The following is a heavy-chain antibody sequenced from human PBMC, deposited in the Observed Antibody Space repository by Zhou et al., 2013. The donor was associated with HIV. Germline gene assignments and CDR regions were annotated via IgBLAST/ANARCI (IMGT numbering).Heavy chain of an antibody. V-gene: IGHV1-18*01. CDR3: ARGGYLEWIKFYFYYYMDV. J-gene: IGHJ6*03. D-gene: IGHD3-3*01. Sequence: QVQLVQSGAEVKKPGASVKVSCKASGYTFTSYAFSWVRQAPGQGLEWMGWISAYNGNTNYAQKLQGRVTMTTDTSTSTAYMELRSLRSDDTAVYYCARGGYLEWIKFYFYYYMDVVGKRDHGHRLL. CDR2: ISAYNGNT. CDR1: GYTFTSYA.